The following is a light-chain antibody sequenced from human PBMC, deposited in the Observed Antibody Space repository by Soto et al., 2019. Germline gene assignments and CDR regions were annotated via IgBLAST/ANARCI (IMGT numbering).Light chain of an antibody. CDR3: QHRSGFT. V-gene: IGKV3-11*01. J-gene: IGKJ3*01. CDR1: QSVNNY. CDR2: DAS. Sequence: EIVLTQSPATLSLSPGERATLSCRASQSVNNYLARYQQKPGQAPRLLIYDASNRATGIPARFSGSGTGTDFTLTISSLEPEDFAVYYCQHRSGFTFGPGTKVDI.